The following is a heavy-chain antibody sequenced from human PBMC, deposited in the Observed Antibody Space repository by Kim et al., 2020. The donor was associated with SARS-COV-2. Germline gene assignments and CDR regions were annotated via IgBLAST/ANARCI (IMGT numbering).Heavy chain of an antibody. V-gene: IGHV4-59*01. Sequence: SETLSLTCTVSGGSISSYYWSWIRQPPGKGLEWIGYIYYSGSTNYNPSLKSRVTISVDTSKNQFSLKLSSVTAADTAVYYCALGAVTNFDYWGQGTLVTVSS. CDR2: IYYSGST. J-gene: IGHJ4*02. CDR1: GGSISSYY. CDR3: ALGAVTNFDY. D-gene: IGHD3-16*01.